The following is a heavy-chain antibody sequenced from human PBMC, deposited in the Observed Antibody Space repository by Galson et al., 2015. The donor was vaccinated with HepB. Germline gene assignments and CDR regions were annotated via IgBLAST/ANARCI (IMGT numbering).Heavy chain of an antibody. V-gene: IGHV5-51*01. CDR1: GYSFTSYW. CDR3: ARRTSAVGATYYFDY. J-gene: IGHJ4*02. D-gene: IGHD1-26*01. Sequence: QSGAEVKKPGESLKISCKGSGYSFTSYWIGWVRQMPGKGLEWMGIIYPGDSDTRYSPSFQGQVTISADKSISTAYLQWSSLKASDTAMYYCARRTSAVGATYYFDYWGQGTLATVSS. CDR2: IYPGDSDT.